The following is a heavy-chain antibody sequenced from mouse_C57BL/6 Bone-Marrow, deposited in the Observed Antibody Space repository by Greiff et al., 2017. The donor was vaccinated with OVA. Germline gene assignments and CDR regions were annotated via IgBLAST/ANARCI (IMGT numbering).Heavy chain of an antibody. D-gene: IGHD2-5*01. J-gene: IGHJ1*03. CDR2: INPSTGGT. CDR3: ARSYYSNLGDWYFDV. Sequence: EVKVEESGPELVKPGASVKISCKASGYSFTGYYMNWVKQSPEKSLEWIGEINPSTGGTTYNQKFKAKATLTVDKSSSTAYMQLKSLTSEDSAVYYCARSYYSNLGDWYFDVWGTGTTVTVSS. V-gene: IGHV1-42*01. CDR1: GYSFTGYY.